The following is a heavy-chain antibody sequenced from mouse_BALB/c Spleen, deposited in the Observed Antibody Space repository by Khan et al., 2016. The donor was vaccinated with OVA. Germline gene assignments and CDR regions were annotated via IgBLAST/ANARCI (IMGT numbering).Heavy chain of an antibody. CDR3: ASHLTVSFAY. J-gene: IGHJ3*01. CDR2: ISSGGDYT. D-gene: IGHD4-1*01. V-gene: IGHV5-6*01. Sequence: DVHLVESGGDLVKPRGSLKLSCAASGFTFSSYSMSWVRQTPDKRLEWVATISSGGDYTYYPDSVKGRFTISRDNAKNTLYLQMSSLKSEDTAMYYCASHLTVSFAYWGQGTLVTVSA. CDR1: GFTFSSYS.